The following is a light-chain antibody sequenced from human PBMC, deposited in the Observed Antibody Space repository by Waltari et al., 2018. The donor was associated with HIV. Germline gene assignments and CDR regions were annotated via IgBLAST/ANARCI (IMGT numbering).Light chain of an antibody. V-gene: IGLV3-21*04. CDR2: YDS. CDR1: DIGSKS. J-gene: IGLJ3*02. Sequence: SYVLTHPPSVSLPPGKTATITCEGQDIGSKSVPWYKQKPGQAPVLVIFYDSDRPAGIAQRFSGSNSGNTATLTITRVGAGDEADYYCQVWDSTSDHVVFGGGTTLTVL. CDR3: QVWDSTSDHVV.